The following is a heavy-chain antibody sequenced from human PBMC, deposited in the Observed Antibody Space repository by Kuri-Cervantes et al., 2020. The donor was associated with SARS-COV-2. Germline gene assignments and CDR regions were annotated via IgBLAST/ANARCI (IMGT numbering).Heavy chain of an antibody. D-gene: IGHD7-27*01. CDR3: ARDLRLGNSLDY. Sequence: GESLKISCAASGFIFSDYYMTWIRQPLGKGLEWVSYISGSGNAINYTDSVKGRFTISRDNAKNSVYLQMNSLRAEDTAVYSCARDLRLGNSLDYWGQGTLVTVSS. V-gene: IGHV3-11*04. J-gene: IGHJ4*02. CDR2: ISGSGNAI. CDR1: GFIFSDYY.